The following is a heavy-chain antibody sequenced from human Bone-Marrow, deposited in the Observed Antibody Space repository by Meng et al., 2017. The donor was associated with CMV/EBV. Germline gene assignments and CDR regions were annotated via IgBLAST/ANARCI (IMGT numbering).Heavy chain of an antibody. CDR2: IYGGGNT. Sequence: EVQLVACGGGLVQAGGSLRLSCSASGFTVSSNYMSWVRQAPGKGLEWVSVIYGGGNTYYTDSVKGRFTISRDNSKNTLYLQMNSLRAEDTAVYYCARDPGATVNWGQGTLVTVSS. CDR3: ARDPGATVN. V-gene: IGHV3-66*01. CDR1: GFTVSSNY. D-gene: IGHD1-26*01. J-gene: IGHJ4*02.